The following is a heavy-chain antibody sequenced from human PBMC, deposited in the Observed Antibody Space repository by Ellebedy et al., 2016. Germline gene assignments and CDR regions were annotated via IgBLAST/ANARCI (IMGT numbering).Heavy chain of an antibody. CDR1: GFTFSSYG. Sequence: GGSLRLXXAASGFTFSSYGMHWVRQAPGKGLEWVAVISYDGSNKYYADSVKGRFTISRDNSKNTLYLQMNSLRAEDTAVYYCAKEGRDYVWGSYRYQADYWGQGTLVTVSS. V-gene: IGHV3-30*18. CDR3: AKEGRDYVWGSYRYQADY. CDR2: ISYDGSNK. J-gene: IGHJ4*02. D-gene: IGHD3-16*02.